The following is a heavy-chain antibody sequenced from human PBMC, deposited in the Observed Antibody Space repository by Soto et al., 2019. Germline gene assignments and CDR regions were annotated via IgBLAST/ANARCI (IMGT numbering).Heavy chain of an antibody. CDR2: MNPNSGDT. J-gene: IGHJ5*02. D-gene: IGHD3-22*01. CDR1: GYTFTSYD. V-gene: IGHV1-8*01. CDR3: ARTYYYESSGSGNWFDP. Sequence: ASVKVSCKASGYTFTSYDINWVRQATGQGLEWMGWMNPNSGDTGYAQKFQGRVTMTRNTSIRTAYMELSSLRSEDTAVYYCARTYYYESSGSGNWFDPWGQGTLVTVSS.